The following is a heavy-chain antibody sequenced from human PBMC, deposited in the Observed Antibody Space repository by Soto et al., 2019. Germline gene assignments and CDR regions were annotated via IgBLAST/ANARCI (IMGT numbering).Heavy chain of an antibody. V-gene: IGHV3-23*01. Sequence: EVQLLESGGGLVQPGGSLRLSCAASGFTFSTYTMTWVRQAPGKGLEWVSAVNSGGHGTYYADSVKGRFTISRDNSLNALYLQMNSLRPEDTALYYCAKALSVYSGYIDYWGQGALVTVSS. CDR2: VNSGGHGT. J-gene: IGHJ4*02. CDR3: AKALSVYSGYIDY. D-gene: IGHD5-12*01. CDR1: GFTFSTYT.